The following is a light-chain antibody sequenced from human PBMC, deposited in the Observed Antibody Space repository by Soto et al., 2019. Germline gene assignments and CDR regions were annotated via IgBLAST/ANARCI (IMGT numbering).Light chain of an antibody. Sequence: DIQLTQPPSFLSASVGGRVTVSSRTTQGIHSYLAWSQQRTGRAPELLIYRACTLRPGGASRFSGSGSGTEYTLTISSLQPEDFATYFCQQRKAFPPCFTFGPGTKVDIK. V-gene: IGKV1-9*01. CDR3: QQRKAFPPCFT. CDR2: RAC. J-gene: IGKJ3*01. CDR1: QGIHSY.